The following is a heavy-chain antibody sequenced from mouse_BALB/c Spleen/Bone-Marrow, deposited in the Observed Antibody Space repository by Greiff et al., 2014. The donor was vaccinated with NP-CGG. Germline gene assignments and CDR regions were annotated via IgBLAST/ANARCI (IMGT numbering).Heavy chain of an antibody. D-gene: IGHD2-1*01. CDR3: ARVYPNAMDY. CDR1: GFNIKDTY. CDR2: IDPANGNT. J-gene: IGHJ4*01. Sequence: EVQLQQSGAELVKPGASVKLSCTASGFNIKDTYMHWVKQRPEQGLEWIGRIDPANGNTKYDLKFQGKATITADKSSNTAYLQLSSQTSEDTAVYYCARVYPNAMDYWGQGTSVTVSS. V-gene: IGHV14-3*02.